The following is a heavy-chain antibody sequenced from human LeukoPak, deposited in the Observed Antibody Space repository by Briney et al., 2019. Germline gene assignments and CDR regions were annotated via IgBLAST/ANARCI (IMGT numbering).Heavy chain of an antibody. J-gene: IGHJ5*02. CDR2: INPNSGDT. D-gene: IGHD2-2*01. CDR1: GYSFTGYY. CDR3: ARVPCITTTCSPINWFDP. Sequence: GASVKVSGKASGYSFTGYYIHWVRQAPGQGLEWMGWINPNSGDTSYAQKFQGRVTMSRDTSISTAYMELGGLRFDDTAVFYRARVPCITTTCSPINWFDPWGQGTLVTVSS. V-gene: IGHV1-2*02.